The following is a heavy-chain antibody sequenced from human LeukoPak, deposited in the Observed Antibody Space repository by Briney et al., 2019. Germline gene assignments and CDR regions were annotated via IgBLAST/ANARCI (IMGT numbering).Heavy chain of an antibody. D-gene: IGHD4-17*01. Sequence: KASETLSLTCTVSGGSLSSGSYYWGWGREPPGRGLEWVVYIYYSGSTNYNPSLKSRVTISVDTSKNQFSLKLSSVTAADTAVYYCARVLATVTTGGMDVWGKGTTVTVSS. J-gene: IGHJ6*04. CDR3: ARVLATVTTGGMDV. CDR2: IYYSGST. V-gene: IGHV4-61*01. CDR1: GGSLSSGSYY.